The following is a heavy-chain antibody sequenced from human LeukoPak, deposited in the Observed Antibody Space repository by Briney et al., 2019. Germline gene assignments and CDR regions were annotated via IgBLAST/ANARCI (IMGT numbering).Heavy chain of an antibody. V-gene: IGHV3-48*01. J-gene: IGHJ4*02. CDR2: ITGSSSTV. CDR1: RFTFSNYN. D-gene: IGHD6-19*01. Sequence: SGGSLRLSCAASRFTFSNYNMHWVRQAPGKGLEWISYITGSSSTVYYADSVKGRFTISRDNAKSSLYLQMSSLRAEDTAVYSCAREPTYTNSWYTTCDYWGQGTLVTVSS. CDR3: AREPTYTNSWYTTCDY.